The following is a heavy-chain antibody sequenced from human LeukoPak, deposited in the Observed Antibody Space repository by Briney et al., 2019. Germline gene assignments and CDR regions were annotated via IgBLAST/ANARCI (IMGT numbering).Heavy chain of an antibody. CDR1: GFTFSNYW. D-gene: IGHD2-15*01. V-gene: IGHV3-7*01. CDR3: ATVAGDCSGGRCYLLRFDY. J-gene: IGHJ4*02. CDR2: IKLDGSEK. Sequence: GVSLRLSCAASGFTFSNYWMSWVRQAPGKGLEWVANIKLDGSEKDYVDSVKGRFTISRDNAKNSLYLQMNSLRGDDTAVYYCATVAGDCSGGRCYLLRFDYWGQGTLVTVSS.